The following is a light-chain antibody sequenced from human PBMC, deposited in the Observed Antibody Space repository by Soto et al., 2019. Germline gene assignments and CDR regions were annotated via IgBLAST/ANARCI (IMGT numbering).Light chain of an antibody. Sequence: HSALAQPPSASGSPGQSVAFSCTGTSSDVGCYNYVSWYQQHPRKAPKLMIDEANKRPSGVHHRSTCSKSGNTASLTLSGLQAEDEGAYYCSSYAGSSNVFGTGTKVTVL. CDR3: SSYAGSSNV. J-gene: IGLJ1*01. V-gene: IGLV2-8*01. CDR2: EAN. CDR1: SSDVGCYNY.